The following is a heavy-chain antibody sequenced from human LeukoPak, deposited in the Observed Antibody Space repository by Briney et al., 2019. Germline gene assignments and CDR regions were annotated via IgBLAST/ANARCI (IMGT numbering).Heavy chain of an antibody. D-gene: IGHD6-6*01. V-gene: IGHV3-23*01. CDR1: GFTFSSYA. Sequence: GGSLRLSCAASGFTFSSYAMSWVRQAPGKGLEWVSAISGSGGSTYYADSVKGRFTISRDNSKNTLYLQMNSLRAEDTAVYYCARVSSSNHAFDIWGQGTMVTVSS. J-gene: IGHJ3*02. CDR2: ISGSGGST. CDR3: ARVSSSNHAFDI.